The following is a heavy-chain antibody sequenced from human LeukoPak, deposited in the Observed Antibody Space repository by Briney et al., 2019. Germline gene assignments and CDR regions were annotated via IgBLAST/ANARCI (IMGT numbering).Heavy chain of an antibody. V-gene: IGHV3-9*03. CDR1: GFAFDDYA. J-gene: IGHJ3*02. Sequence: PGRSLRLSCAASGFAFDDYAMHWVRQAPGKGLEWVSGISWNSGSIGYADSVKGRFTISRDNAKNSLYLQMNSLRAEDMALYYCAKARSYDFWSGTPFDIWGQGTMVTVSS. CDR2: ISWNSGSI. CDR3: AKARSYDFWSGTPFDI. D-gene: IGHD3-3*01.